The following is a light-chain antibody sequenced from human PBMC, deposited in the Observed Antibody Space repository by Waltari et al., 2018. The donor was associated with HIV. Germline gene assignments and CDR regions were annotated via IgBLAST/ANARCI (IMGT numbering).Light chain of an antibody. CDR3: QAWDSSAVYV. V-gene: IGLV3-1*01. CDR2: QDN. Sequence: SYELSQIPSVSVSPGQTASIPCSGDKLGDKSVSWYQQRPGQSPVVVMYQDNERPSGIPELFSGSNSGNTATLTISGAQAMDEAEYYCQAWDSSAVYVFGTGTKVTVL. J-gene: IGLJ1*01. CDR1: KLGDKS.